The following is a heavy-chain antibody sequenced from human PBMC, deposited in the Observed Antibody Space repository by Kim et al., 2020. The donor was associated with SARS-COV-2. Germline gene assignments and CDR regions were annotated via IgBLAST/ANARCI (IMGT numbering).Heavy chain of an antibody. J-gene: IGHJ4*02. CDR1: GFTFSSYS. V-gene: IGHV3-48*04. CDR2: ISSSSSTI. CDR3: ARGEQQPSLSYFDY. Sequence: GGSLRLSCAASGFTFSSYSMNWVRQAPGKGLEWVSYISSSSSTIYYADSVKGRFTISRDNAKNSLYLQMNSLRAEDTAVYYCARGEQQPSLSYFDYWGQGTLVTVSS. D-gene: IGHD6-13*01.